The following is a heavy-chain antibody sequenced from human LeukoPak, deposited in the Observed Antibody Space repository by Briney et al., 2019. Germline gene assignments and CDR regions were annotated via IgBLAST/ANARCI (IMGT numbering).Heavy chain of an antibody. J-gene: IGHJ6*03. D-gene: IGHD5-12*01. V-gene: IGHV4-39*07. CDR1: GGSISSYY. Sequence: SETLSLTCTVSGGSISSYYWGWIRQPPGKGLEWIGSTYYRGTTYYNPSLKSRVTISVDTSKTQFSLKLSSVTAADTAVYYCARERGYSGYDLYYYYYYYMDVWGKGTTVTISS. CDR3: ARERGYSGYDLYYYYYYYMDV. CDR2: TYYRGTT.